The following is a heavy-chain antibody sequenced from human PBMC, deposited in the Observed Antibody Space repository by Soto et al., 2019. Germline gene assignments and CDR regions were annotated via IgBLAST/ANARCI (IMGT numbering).Heavy chain of an antibody. Sequence: QVQLVQSGAEVKKPGASVKVSCKASGYTFSNYDINWVRQATGQGLEWMGWMNPKSGNTGFAQQFQGRVTMTRNTARSTAYMELSSLRSEDTAVYYCARVWGAIDYWGQGTLVTVSS. J-gene: IGHJ4*02. D-gene: IGHD3-16*01. V-gene: IGHV1-8*01. CDR1: GYTFSNYD. CDR3: ARVWGAIDY. CDR2: MNPKSGNT.